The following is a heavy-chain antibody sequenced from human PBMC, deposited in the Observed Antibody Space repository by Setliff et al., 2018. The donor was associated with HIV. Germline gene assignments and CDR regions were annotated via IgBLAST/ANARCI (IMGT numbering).Heavy chain of an antibody. Sequence: LGESLKISCKASGYSFTNYWIGWVRQMPGKGLEWMGIIYPGDSDPRYSPSFQGQVTISADKSISTAYLQWSSLKASDTAMYYCARRMRYYDSSGYYGHYFDSWGQGTLVTVS. CDR2: IYPGDSDP. CDR1: GYSFTNYW. V-gene: IGHV5-51*01. CDR3: ARRMRYYDSSGYYGHYFDS. D-gene: IGHD3-22*01. J-gene: IGHJ4*02.